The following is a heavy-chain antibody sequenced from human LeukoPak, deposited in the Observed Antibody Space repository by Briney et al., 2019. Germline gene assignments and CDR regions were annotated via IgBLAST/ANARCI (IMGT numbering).Heavy chain of an antibody. CDR1: GGTFSSYA. CDR3: ARPSSIAARYYYYYYMDV. Sequence: ASVMVSCKASGGTFSSYAISWVRQAPGQGLEWMGGIIPIFGTANYAQKFQGRVTITADESTSTAYMELSSLRSEDTAVYYCARPSSIAARYYYYYYMDVWGKGTTVTVSS. J-gene: IGHJ6*03. V-gene: IGHV1-69*13. D-gene: IGHD6-6*01. CDR2: IIPIFGTA.